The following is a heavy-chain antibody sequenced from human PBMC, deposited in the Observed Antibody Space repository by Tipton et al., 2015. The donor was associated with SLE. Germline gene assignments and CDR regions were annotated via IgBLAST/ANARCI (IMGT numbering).Heavy chain of an antibody. CDR2: IRYDGSNK. CDR3: ARGSAAAVGGAFDI. V-gene: IGHV3-30*02. J-gene: IGHJ3*02. D-gene: IGHD6-13*01. CDR1: GFTFSSYG. Sequence: SLRLSCAASGFTFSSYGMHWVRQAPGKGLEWVAFIRYDGSNKYYADSVKGRFTISRDNSKNTLYLQMNSLRAEDTAVYYCARGSAAAVGGAFDIWGQGTMVTVSS.